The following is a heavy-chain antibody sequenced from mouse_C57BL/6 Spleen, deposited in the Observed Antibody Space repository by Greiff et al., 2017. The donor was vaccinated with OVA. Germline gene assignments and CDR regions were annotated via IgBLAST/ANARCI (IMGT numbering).Heavy chain of an antibody. V-gene: IGHV6-6*01. J-gene: IGHJ3*01. Sequence: EVMLVESGGGLVQPGGSMKLSCAASGFTFSDAWMDWVRQSPEKGLEWVAEIRNKANNHATYYAESVKGRFTISRDDSKSSVYLQMNSLRAEDTGIYYCTPIYYDYDAWFAYWGQGTLVTVSA. CDR2: IRNKANNHAT. CDR1: GFTFSDAW. CDR3: TPIYYDYDAWFAY. D-gene: IGHD2-4*01.